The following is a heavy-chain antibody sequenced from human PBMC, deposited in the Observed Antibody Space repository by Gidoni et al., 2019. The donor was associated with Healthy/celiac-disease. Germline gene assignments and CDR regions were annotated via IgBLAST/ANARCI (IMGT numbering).Heavy chain of an antibody. Sequence: QVQLVQSGAEVKKPGASVKFSCKASGYTFTRYGISWVRQVPGQGLEWMGWISAYKVNTNYAQKLQGRVTMTTDTSTSTAYMELRSLRSDDTAVYYCARDLLVELSSLIDYWGQGTLVTVSS. CDR1: GYTFTRYG. CDR3: ARDLLVELSSLIDY. J-gene: IGHJ4*02. V-gene: IGHV1-18*01. CDR2: ISAYKVNT. D-gene: IGHD3-16*02.